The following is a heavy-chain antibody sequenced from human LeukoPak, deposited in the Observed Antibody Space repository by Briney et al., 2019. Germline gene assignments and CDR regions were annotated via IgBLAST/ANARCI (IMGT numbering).Heavy chain of an antibody. CDR3: ARSGGTWIYNF. CDR2: VYNSGST. V-gene: IGHV4-59*01. D-gene: IGHD1-7*01. CDR1: GGPINNYY. Sequence: SETLSLTRTVSGGPINNYYWSWIRQPPGKGLEWLGYVYNSGSTHYNPSLKSRVTISADTSKNQFSLSLTSVTAADTAVYYCARSGGTWIYNFWGQGTLVIVSS. J-gene: IGHJ4*02.